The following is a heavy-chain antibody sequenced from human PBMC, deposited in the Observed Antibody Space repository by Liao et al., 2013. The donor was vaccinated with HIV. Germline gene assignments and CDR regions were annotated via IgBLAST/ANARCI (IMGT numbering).Heavy chain of an antibody. V-gene: IGHV4-34*01. CDR2: INHSGST. CDR3: ARRRGVYCTNGVCYKLDY. J-gene: IGHJ4*02. Sequence: QVQLQQWGAGLLKPSETLSLTCAVYGGSFSGYYWSWIRQPPGKGLEWIGEINHSGSTNYNPSLKSRVTISVDTSKNQFSLKLSSVTAADTAVYYCARRRGVYCTNGVCYKLDYWGQGTLVTVSS. D-gene: IGHD2-8*01. CDR1: GGSFSGYY.